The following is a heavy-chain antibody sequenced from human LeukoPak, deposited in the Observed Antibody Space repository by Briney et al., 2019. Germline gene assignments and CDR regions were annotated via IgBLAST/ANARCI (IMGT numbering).Heavy chain of an antibody. CDR2: IKRDGSEK. CDR3: ARDKIMGATYFDY. V-gene: IGHV3-7*01. D-gene: IGHD1-26*01. CDR1: GFTFTTYW. Sequence: GGSLRLSCAASGFTFTTYWMSWVRQAPGKGLEWVANIKRDGSEKYYVDSVKGRFTISRDNAKNSLYLQMNSLRAEDTAVYYCARDKIMGATYFDYGGQGTLVTVSS. J-gene: IGHJ4*02.